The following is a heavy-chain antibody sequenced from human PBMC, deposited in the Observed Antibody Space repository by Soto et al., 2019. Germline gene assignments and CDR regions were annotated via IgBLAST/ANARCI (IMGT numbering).Heavy chain of an antibody. CDR2: IYWDDDK. Sequence: QITLKESGPTLVKPTQTLTLTCTFSGFSLNTSGVGVGWIRQPPGKALEWLALIYWDDDKRYSPSLKSRLTITKDTSKNQVVLTMTNMDPVDTATYYCADRRGYDILTGINFDYWGQGTLVTVSS. V-gene: IGHV2-5*02. D-gene: IGHD3-9*01. J-gene: IGHJ4*02. CDR1: GFSLNTSGVG. CDR3: ADRRGYDILTGINFDY.